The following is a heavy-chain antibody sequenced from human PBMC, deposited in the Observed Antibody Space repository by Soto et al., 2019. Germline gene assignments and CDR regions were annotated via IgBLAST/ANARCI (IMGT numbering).Heavy chain of an antibody. D-gene: IGHD3-22*01. J-gene: IGHJ4*02. CDR3: ARAHYYDSSGYFRF. CDR1: GYTFTGYY. V-gene: IGHV1-69*13. CDR2: IIAIFGTE. Sequence: SVKVSCKASGYTFTGYYMHWVRQAPGQGLEWMGGIIAIFGTENYAQKFQGRVTITADESTSPAYMKLSSLRSEDTAVYYCARAHYYDSSGYFRFWGQGTLVTVSS.